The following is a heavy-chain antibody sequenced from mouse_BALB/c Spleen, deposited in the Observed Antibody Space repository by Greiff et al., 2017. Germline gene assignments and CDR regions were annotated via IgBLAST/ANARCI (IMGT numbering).Heavy chain of an antibody. Sequence: EVKLMESGPELVKPGASVKMSCKASGYTFTSYVMHWVKQKPGQGLEWIGYINPYNDGTKYNEKFKGKATLTSDKSSSTAYMELSSLTSEDSAVYYCARWGTTVVAAYYFDYWGQGTTLTVSS. J-gene: IGHJ2*01. CDR3: ARWGTTVVAAYYFDY. D-gene: IGHD1-1*01. CDR1: GYTFTSYV. V-gene: IGHV1-14*01. CDR2: INPYNDGT.